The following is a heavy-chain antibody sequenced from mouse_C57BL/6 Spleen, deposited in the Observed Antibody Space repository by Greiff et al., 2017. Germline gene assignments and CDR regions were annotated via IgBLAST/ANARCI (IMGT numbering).Heavy chain of an antibody. CDR3: TRGLGRRYDMDY. CDR2: IDPETGGT. J-gene: IGHJ4*01. V-gene: IGHV1-15*01. D-gene: IGHD4-1*01. Sequence: QVQLKESGAELVRPGASVTLSCKASGYTFTDYEMHWVKQTPVHGLEWIGAIDPETGGTAYNQKFKGKAILTADKSSSTAYMELRSLTSEDSAVYYCTRGLGRRYDMDYWGQGTSVTVSS. CDR1: GYTFTDYE.